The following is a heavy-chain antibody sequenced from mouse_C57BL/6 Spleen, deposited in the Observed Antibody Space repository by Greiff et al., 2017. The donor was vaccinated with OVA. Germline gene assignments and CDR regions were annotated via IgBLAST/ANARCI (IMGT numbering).Heavy chain of an antibody. Sequence: QVHVKQSGAELMKPWASVKLSCKATGYTFTGYWIEWVKQRPGHGLEWIGEILPGSGSTTYNEQFKGKATFTADTSSNTAYMQLSSLTTEDSSIYYCASRTIGTPYYAMDYWGQGTSVTVSS. V-gene: IGHV1-9*01. CDR1: GYTFTGYW. D-gene: IGHD1-1*01. CDR3: ASRTIGTPYYAMDY. J-gene: IGHJ4*01. CDR2: ILPGSGST.